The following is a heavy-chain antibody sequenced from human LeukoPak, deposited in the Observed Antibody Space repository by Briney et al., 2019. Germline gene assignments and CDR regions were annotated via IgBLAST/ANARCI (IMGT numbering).Heavy chain of an antibody. CDR2: INWNGGST. V-gene: IGHV3-20*04. CDR3: ARAQDYGGNPGGFDY. Sequence: GGSLRLSCAASGFTFDDYGMSWVRQAPGKGLEWVSGINWNGGSTGYADSVKGRFTISRDNAKNSLYLQMNSLRAEDTALYYCARAQDYGGNPGGFDYWGQGTLVTVSS. D-gene: IGHD4-23*01. CDR1: GFTFDDYG. J-gene: IGHJ4*02.